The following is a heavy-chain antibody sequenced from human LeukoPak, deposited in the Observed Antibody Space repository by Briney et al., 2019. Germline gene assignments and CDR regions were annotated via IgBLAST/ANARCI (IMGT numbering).Heavy chain of an antibody. CDR1: GGTFSSYA. V-gene: IGHV1-69*05. J-gene: IGHJ6*03. D-gene: IGHD4-11*01. Sequence: ASVKVSCKASGGTFSSYAISWVRQAPGQGLEWMGGIIPIFGTANYAQKFQGRVTITTDESTSTAYMELSSLRSEDTAVYYCARGHSNLQYYYCTDVWGKGTTVTVSS. CDR2: IIPIFGTA. CDR3: ARGHSNLQYYYCTDV.